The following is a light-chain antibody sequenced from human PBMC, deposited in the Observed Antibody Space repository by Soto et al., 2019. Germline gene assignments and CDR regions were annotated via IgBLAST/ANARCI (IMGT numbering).Light chain of an antibody. CDR2: DVS. CDR3: SSFTSTTNTRA. CDR1: SSDVADYNY. Sequence: QSALTQRASVSGSPGQSITIPCTGTSSDVADYNYVSWYQQHPGKVPKLLIYDVSNRPSGVSYRFSGSKSGNTASLTISGLQADDEADYYCSSFTSTTNTRAFGGGTKLTVL. J-gene: IGLJ2*01. V-gene: IGLV2-14*01.